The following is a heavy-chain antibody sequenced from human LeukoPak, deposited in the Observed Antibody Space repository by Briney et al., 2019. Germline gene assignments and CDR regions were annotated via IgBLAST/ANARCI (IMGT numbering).Heavy chain of an antibody. V-gene: IGHV3-30-3*01. CDR3: AKVLRGDDSSGYPDAFDI. D-gene: IGHD3-22*01. CDR2: ISYDGSNK. J-gene: IGHJ3*02. Sequence: GGSLRLSCAASGFTFSSYAMHWVRQAPGKGLEWVAVISYDGSNKYYADSVKGRFTISRDNSKNTLYLQMNSLRAEDTAVYYCAKVLRGDDSSGYPDAFDIWGQGTMVTVSS. CDR1: GFTFSSYA.